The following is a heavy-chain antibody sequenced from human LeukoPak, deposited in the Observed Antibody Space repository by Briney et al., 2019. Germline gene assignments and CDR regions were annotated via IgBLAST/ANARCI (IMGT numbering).Heavy chain of an antibody. CDR1: GYTFTGYY. J-gene: IGHJ6*03. CDR3: AGDGFLRIELWPHYYYYYMDV. V-gene: IGHV1-2*02. D-gene: IGHD5-18*01. CDR2: INPNSGGT. Sequence: ASVKVSCKASGYTFTGYYMHWVRQAPGQGLEWMGWINPNSGGTNYAQKFQGRVTMTRDTSISTAYKELSRLRSDDTTVYYCAGDGFLRIELWPHYYYYYMDVWGKGTTVTVSS.